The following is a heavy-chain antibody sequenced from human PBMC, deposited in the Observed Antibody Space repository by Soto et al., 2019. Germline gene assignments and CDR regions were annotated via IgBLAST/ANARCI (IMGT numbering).Heavy chain of an antibody. CDR3: ARAPTIVARNYGMDV. CDR1: GYTFTSYD. Sequence: GASVKVSCKASGYTFTSYDINWVRQATGQGLEWMGWMNPNSGNTGYAQKFQGRVTMTRNTSISTAYMELSSLRSEDTAVYYCARAPTIVARNYGMDVWGQGTTVTVSS. D-gene: IGHD6-6*01. V-gene: IGHV1-8*01. J-gene: IGHJ6*02. CDR2: MNPNSGNT.